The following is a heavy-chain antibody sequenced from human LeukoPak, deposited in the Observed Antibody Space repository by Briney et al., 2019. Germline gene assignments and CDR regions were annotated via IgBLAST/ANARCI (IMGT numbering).Heavy chain of an antibody. Sequence: GGSLRLSCAASGFPFSTYAMNWVRQAPGKGLVWVSRIASDGSSTTYADSVKGRFSISRDNAKNTLYLQMNSLRVEDTAVYYCARGRPHGNDYWGQGTLVTVSS. J-gene: IGHJ4*02. CDR2: IASDGSST. V-gene: IGHV3-74*01. CDR3: ARGRPHGNDY. D-gene: IGHD4-23*01. CDR1: GFPFSTYA.